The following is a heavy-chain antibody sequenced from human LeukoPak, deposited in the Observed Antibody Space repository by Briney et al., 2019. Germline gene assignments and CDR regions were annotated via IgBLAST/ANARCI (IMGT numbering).Heavy chain of an antibody. J-gene: IGHJ4*02. CDR2: INPSGGST. Sequence: ASVKVSCKASGYTFTSYYMHWVRQAPGQGLEWMGLINPSGGSTSYAQKFQGRVTMTEDTSTDTAYMELSSLRSEDTAVYYCATDSSAAAGHLDYWGQGTLVTVSS. CDR3: ATDSSAAAGHLDY. V-gene: IGHV1-46*01. D-gene: IGHD6-13*01. CDR1: GYTFTSYY.